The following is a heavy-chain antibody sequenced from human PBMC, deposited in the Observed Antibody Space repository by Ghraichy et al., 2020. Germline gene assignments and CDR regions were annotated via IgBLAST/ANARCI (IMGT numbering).Heavy chain of an antibody. CDR2: IYYSGST. V-gene: IGHV4-59*01. CDR1: GGSLSIYY. CDR3: ARGVPAANPPPAPLDV. D-gene: IGHD2-2*01. Sequence: SQTLSLTCTVSGGSLSIYYWSWIRQPPGNGLEWIGYIYYSGSTNYNPSLKSRVTISVDTSKNQFSLKLSSVTAADTAVYYCARGVPAANPPPAPLDVWGQGTTVTVSS. J-gene: IGHJ6*02.